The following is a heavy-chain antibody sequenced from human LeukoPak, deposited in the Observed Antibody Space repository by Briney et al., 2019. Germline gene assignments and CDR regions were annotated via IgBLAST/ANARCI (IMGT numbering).Heavy chain of an antibody. D-gene: IGHD6-19*01. J-gene: IGHJ1*01. Sequence: ASVKVSCNVSGYSLTDLSMHWVRQAPGNGLEWMGGFDPEDGKPTYAQKFQGRVTMTEDTSADTAYMELSSLGSEDTAVYFCAAGYSSGWFAKHFHYWGQGTLVTVSS. CDR3: AAGYSSGWFAKHFHY. V-gene: IGHV1-24*01. CDR2: FDPEDGKP. CDR1: GYSLTDLS.